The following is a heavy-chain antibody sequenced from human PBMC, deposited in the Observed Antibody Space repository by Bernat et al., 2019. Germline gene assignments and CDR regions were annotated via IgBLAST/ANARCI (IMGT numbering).Heavy chain of an antibody. D-gene: IGHD2-2*01. V-gene: IGHV3-23*01. CDR2: ISGSGGST. CDR3: AKSGEEVGPGIAALIFDY. J-gene: IGHJ4*02. CDR1: GFTFSSYA. Sequence: EVQLLESGGGLVQPGGSLRLSCAASGFTFSSYAMSWVRQASGKGLEWVSAISGSGGSTYYADSVKGRFTISRDNSKNTLYLQMNSLRAEDTAVYYCAKSGEEVGPGIAALIFDYWGQGTLVTVSS.